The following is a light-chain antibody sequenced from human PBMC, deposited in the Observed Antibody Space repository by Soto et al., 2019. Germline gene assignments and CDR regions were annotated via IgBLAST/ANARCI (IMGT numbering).Light chain of an antibody. J-gene: IGLJ3*02. CDR3: CSFAASYTWV. CDR1: SSDVGGYNY. V-gene: IGLV2-11*01. Sequence: QSALTQPRSVSGSPGQSVTISCTGTSSDVGGYNYVSWYQHHPGTAPKLMIYDVSERPSGVPDRFSGSKSGNTASLTVSGLQAEDEADYYCCSFAASYTWVFGGGTKLTVL. CDR2: DVS.